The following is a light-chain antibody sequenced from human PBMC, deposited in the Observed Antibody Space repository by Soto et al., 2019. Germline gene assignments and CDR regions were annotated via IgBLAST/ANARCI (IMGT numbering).Light chain of an antibody. Sequence: DIVMTQSPDSLAVSLGERATINCKSSQSVLYSSNNKNYLAWYQQKPEQPPKLLIYWASTRESGVPDRFSGSGSGTDFTLTISSLQAEDVAVYYCQQYYSTPPWTFGQGTKLEIK. V-gene: IGKV4-1*01. CDR2: WAS. J-gene: IGKJ2*01. CDR3: QQYYSTPPWT. CDR1: QSVLYSSNNKNY.